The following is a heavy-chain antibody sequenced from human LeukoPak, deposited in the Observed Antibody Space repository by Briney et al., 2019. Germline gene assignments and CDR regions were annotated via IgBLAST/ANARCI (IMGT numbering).Heavy chain of an antibody. J-gene: IGHJ3*02. CDR2: INPNSGGT. Sequence: ASVKVSCKASGYTFTAYYIHWVRQAPGQGLEWMGWINPNSGGTNYAQKFQGRVTMTRDTSISTAYMELSRLRSDDTAVYYCARWYYYDSSGYFHAFDIWGQGTMVTVSS. CDR3: ARWYYYDSSGYFHAFDI. CDR1: GYTFTAYY. V-gene: IGHV1-2*02. D-gene: IGHD3-22*01.